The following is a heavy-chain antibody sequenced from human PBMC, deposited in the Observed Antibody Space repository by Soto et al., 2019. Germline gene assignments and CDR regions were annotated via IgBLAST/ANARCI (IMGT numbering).Heavy chain of an antibody. Sequence: EVQLLESGGGLVQPGGSLRLSCAASGFTFSTHAMIWVRQAPGKGLNWVSTVDVGGGSTYYTDSVKGRFTVSRDNSKNTVYLQLNTLRSQDTAIYFCARDSGPAGGGACDIWGQRTMVTVSS. CDR3: ARDSGPAGGGACDI. CDR2: VDVGGGST. J-gene: IGHJ3*02. D-gene: IGHD6-25*01. CDR1: GFTFSTHA. V-gene: IGHV3-23*01.